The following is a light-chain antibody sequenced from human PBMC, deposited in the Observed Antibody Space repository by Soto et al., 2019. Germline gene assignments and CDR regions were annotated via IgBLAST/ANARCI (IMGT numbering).Light chain of an antibody. V-gene: IGKV3-20*01. Sequence: EIVLKQSPGTLSLSPGERATLSCRASQSVSSSYLAWYQQKPGQAPRLLIYGASSRDTGIPDMFSGSGSGTDITLTISRLEPEDYAVYYCQQYGSSPKTFSQGTKVKIK. CDR2: GAS. CDR3: QQYGSSPKT. J-gene: IGKJ1*01. CDR1: QSVSSSY.